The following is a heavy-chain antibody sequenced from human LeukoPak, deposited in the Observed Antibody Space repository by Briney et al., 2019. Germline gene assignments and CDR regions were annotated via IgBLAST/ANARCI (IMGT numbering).Heavy chain of an antibody. CDR2: IYYSGST. CDR3: ARASYDFLSGLGWLYP. V-gene: IGHV4-59*01. Sequence: SETLSLTCTVSGGSISSYYWSWIRQPPGKGLEWIGYIYYSGSTNYNPSLKSRVTISVDTSKNQFSLKLSSVTAADTAVYYCARASYDFLSGLGWLYPWGQGTLVTVSS. CDR1: GGSISSYY. D-gene: IGHD3-3*01. J-gene: IGHJ5*02.